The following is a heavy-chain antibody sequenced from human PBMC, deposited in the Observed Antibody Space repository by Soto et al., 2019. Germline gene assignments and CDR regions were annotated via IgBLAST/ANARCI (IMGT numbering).Heavy chain of an antibody. CDR2: IYYSGTT. D-gene: IGHD3-22*01. CDR3: ARDNGGGGYYS. Sequence: QVQLQESGPGLVKPSQTLSLTCNVSGGSISSGGYYWSWIRQHPGKGLEWIGYIYYSGTTYYNPSLKSRITMSIDTSKNQFSLKLSSVTAADTAVYYGARDNGGGGYYSWGQGTLVTVSS. J-gene: IGHJ4*02. V-gene: IGHV4-30-4*08. CDR1: GGSISSGGYY.